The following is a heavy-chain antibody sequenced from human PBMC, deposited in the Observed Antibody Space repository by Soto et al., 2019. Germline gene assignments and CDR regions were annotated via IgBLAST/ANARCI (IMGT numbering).Heavy chain of an antibody. CDR2: FDPEDGET. V-gene: IGHV1-24*01. Sequence: GASVKVSCKASGYTLTELSMHWVRQAPGKGLEWMGGFDPEDGETIYAQKFQGRVTMTEDTSTDTAYMELSRLRSEDTAVYYCATAVEMATGFDYWGQGTLVTVSS. J-gene: IGHJ4*02. CDR3: ATAVEMATGFDY. D-gene: IGHD5-12*01. CDR1: GYTLTELS.